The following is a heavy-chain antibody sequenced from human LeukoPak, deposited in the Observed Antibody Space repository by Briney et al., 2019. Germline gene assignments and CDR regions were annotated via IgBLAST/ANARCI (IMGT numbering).Heavy chain of an antibody. CDR3: AKGSLQLVSFFDY. D-gene: IGHD6-6*01. Sequence: GGSLRLSCAASGLTFSSYAMSWVRQAPGKGLEWVSAISGSGGSTYYADSVKGRFTISRDNSKNTLYLQMNSLRAEDTAVYYCAKGSLQLVSFFDYWGQGTLVTVSS. J-gene: IGHJ4*02. V-gene: IGHV3-23*01. CDR2: ISGSGGST. CDR1: GLTFSSYA.